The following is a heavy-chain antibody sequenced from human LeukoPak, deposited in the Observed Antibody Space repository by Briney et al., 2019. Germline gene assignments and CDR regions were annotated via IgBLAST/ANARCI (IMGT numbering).Heavy chain of an antibody. Sequence: SETLSLTCAVSGGSINTPNWWSWVRQPPGKGLEWIGEINHSGSTNYNPSLKSRVTISVDTSKNQFSLKLSSVTAADTAVYYCARVGSGWYRSIDYWGQGTLVTVSS. J-gene: IGHJ4*02. D-gene: IGHD6-19*01. CDR1: GGSINTPNW. V-gene: IGHV4-4*02. CDR3: ARVGSGWYRSIDY. CDR2: INHSGST.